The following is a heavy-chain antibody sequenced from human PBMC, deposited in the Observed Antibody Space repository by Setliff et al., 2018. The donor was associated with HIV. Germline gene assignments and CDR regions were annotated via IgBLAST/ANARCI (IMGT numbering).Heavy chain of an antibody. CDR3: AKHDFGEGSRFDP. CDR1: GQFISDGYY. D-gene: IGHD3-16*01. Sequence: SETLSLTCTVSGQFISDGYYWGWIRQPPGKGLEWIGSVYHSGKTYYNPSLKSRVTMSADTSKNQISLMLRSMTAADTAVYYCAKHDFGEGSRFDPWGQGSLVT. CDR2: VYHSGKT. J-gene: IGHJ5*02. V-gene: IGHV4-38-2*02.